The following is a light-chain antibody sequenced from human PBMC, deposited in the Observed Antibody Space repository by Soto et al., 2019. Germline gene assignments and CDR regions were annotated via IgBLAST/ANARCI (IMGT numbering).Light chain of an antibody. CDR1: QSIGVY. Sequence: DIQMTQSPSSVSASLGDRVTITCRARQSIGVYLAWFQQKPGNVPKLLIYAASTLQSGVPSRFSGSGSGTDFTLTISSLQPEDVATYYCQKYNSAPLTFGGGTKVEIK. J-gene: IGKJ4*01. V-gene: IGKV1-27*01. CDR2: AAS. CDR3: QKYNSAPLT.